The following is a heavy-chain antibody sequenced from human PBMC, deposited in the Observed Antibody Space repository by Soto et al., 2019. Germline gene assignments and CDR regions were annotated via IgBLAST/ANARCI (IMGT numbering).Heavy chain of an antibody. CDR3: VREGIVVVNSDYHYYYGMYV. V-gene: IGHV1-2*02. Sequence: SVKGSCTASGSTITVYYMHCLRKAHGQGLELMCWSNPNSGCTDYAQKFQGMVTMTRDTSISTAYMELSRLRSDYTAVYYCVREGIVVVNSDYHYYYGMYVGGQGNTVT. D-gene: IGHD3-22*01. CDR2: SNPNSGCT. CDR1: GSTITVYY. J-gene: IGHJ6*02.